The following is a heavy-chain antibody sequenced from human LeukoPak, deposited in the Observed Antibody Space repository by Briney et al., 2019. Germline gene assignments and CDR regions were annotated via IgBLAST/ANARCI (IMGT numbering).Heavy chain of an antibody. D-gene: IGHD3-3*01. CDR3: AKGGGRITIFGVVTSLDYYGMDV. Sequence: GGSLRLSCAASGFTFSDYAIHWVRQAPGKGLEWVAVISYDGSNEFYADSVRGRFTISRDNSKNSLYLQMNSLRTEDTALYYCAKGGGRITIFGVVTSLDYYGMDVRGQGTTVTVSS. CDR1: GFTFSDYA. V-gene: IGHV3-30-3*01. J-gene: IGHJ6*02. CDR2: ISYDGSNE.